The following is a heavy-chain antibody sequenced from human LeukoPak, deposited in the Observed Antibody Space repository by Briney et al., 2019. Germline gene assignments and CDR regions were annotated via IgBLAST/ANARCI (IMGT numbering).Heavy chain of an antibody. D-gene: IGHD3-22*01. CDR3: ARDPPGYYDSSGYTGWFDP. CDR1: GYTFTGYY. V-gene: IGHV1-2*02. Sequence: GASVKVSCKASGYTFTGYYMHWVRQAPGQGLEWMGWINPNSGGTNYAQKFQGRVTMTRDTSTSTAYMELSRLRSDDTAVYYCARDPPGYYDSSGYTGWFDPWGQGTLVTVSS. J-gene: IGHJ5*02. CDR2: INPNSGGT.